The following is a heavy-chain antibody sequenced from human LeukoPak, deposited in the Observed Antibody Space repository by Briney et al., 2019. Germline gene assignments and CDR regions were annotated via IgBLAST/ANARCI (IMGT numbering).Heavy chain of an antibody. V-gene: IGHV3-13*01. CDR1: GFSFRKYD. CDR2: IGTLADT. D-gene: IGHD6-6*01. J-gene: IGHJ3*01. CDR3: VRDQTIDSRPGPSDPFDV. Sequence: GGSLRLSCAAPGFSFRKYDMHWVRQIIGGGLEWVSGIGTLADTFYSDSAKGRFTISRNNGRNSLYLQMNNLRADDTAIYYCVRDQTIDSRPGPSDPFDVWGQGTIVTVSS.